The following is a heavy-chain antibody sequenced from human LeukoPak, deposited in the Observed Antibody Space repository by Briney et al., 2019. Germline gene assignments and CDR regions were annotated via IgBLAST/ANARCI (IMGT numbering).Heavy chain of an antibody. Sequence: ASVKVSCKTSGYTFTGYFIHWVRQAPGQGLEWMGWIHPDSGVTTYAQKFQGRVTLTRDTSISTAYMELSRLRSDDTTVYYCTREDYWGQGTLGTVSS. CDR2: IHPDSGVT. CDR3: TREDY. V-gene: IGHV1-2*02. J-gene: IGHJ4*02. CDR1: GYTFTGYF.